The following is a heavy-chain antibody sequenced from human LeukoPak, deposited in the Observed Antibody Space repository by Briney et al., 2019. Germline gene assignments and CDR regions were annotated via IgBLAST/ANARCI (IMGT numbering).Heavy chain of an antibody. D-gene: IGHD2-2*01. CDR3: ARVTSDWFDP. CDR1: GGSISSGSYY. J-gene: IGHJ5*02. V-gene: IGHV4-61*02. CDR2: IYTSGST. Sequence: SETLSLTCTVSGGSISSGSYYWSWIRQPAGKGLEWIGRIYTSGSTKYNPSLKSRVTISVDTSKNQSSLKLSSVTAADTAVYYCARVTSDWFDPWGQGTLVTVSS.